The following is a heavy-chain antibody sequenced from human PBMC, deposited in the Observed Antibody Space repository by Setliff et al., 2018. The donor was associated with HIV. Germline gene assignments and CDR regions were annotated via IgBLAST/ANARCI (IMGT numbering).Heavy chain of an antibody. Sequence: SETLSLTCSVSGGSISSGSYYWSWIRQPAGRALEWIGRISSSGSTNYNPSLKSRVKMSIDTSKNQFSLKLSSVTAADTAVYFCARDPYCSGDGCFRYYQHWGRGTLVTVSS. CDR1: GGSISSGSYY. CDR3: ARDPYCSGDGCFRYYQH. D-gene: IGHD2-15*01. CDR2: ISSSGST. J-gene: IGHJ1*01. V-gene: IGHV4-61*02.